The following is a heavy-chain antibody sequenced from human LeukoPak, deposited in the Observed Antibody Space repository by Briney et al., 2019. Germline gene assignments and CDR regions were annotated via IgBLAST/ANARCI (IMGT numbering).Heavy chain of an antibody. CDR3: ARRTILNWFDP. CDR1: GGSIDTYY. D-gene: IGHD3-3*01. CDR2: IYYFGNT. J-gene: IGHJ5*02. V-gene: IGHV4-59*12. Sequence: PSENLSLTCSVSGGSIDTYYWSWIRQSPGKGLEWIGYIYYFGNTDYNPSLKSRVTISVDTSKNQFSLKLSSVTAADTAVYYCARRTILNWFDPWGQGTLVTVSS.